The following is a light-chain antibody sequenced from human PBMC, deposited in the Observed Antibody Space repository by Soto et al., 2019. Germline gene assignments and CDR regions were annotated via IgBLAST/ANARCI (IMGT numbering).Light chain of an antibody. CDR2: DAS. CDR1: QSISSW. Sequence: DIQMTQSPSTLSASVGDRVTITCRASQSISSWLAWYQQKPGKAPKLLIYDASSLESGVPSRFSGSGSGTEFTLTISSLQPDDFAIYYCQQDNSYSGLTFGGGTKVEIK. J-gene: IGKJ4*01. V-gene: IGKV1-5*01. CDR3: QQDNSYSGLT.